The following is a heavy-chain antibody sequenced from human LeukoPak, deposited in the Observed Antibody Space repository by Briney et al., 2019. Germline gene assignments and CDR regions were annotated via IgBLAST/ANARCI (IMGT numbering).Heavy chain of an antibody. CDR3: AREKSDYYYYYGMDV. V-gene: IGHV3-7*01. CDR2: IKQDGSEK. Sequence: GGSLRLSCAASGFTFSSYWMSWVRQAPGKGLEWVANIKQDGSEKYYVDSVKGRFTISRDNAKNSLYLQMNSLRAEDTAVYYCAREKSDYYYYYGMDVWGQGTTVTVSS. CDR1: GFTFSSYW. J-gene: IGHJ6*02.